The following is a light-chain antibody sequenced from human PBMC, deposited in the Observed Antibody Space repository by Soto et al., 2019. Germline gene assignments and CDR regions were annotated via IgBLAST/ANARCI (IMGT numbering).Light chain of an antibody. V-gene: IGLV1-47*02. Sequence: QSVLTQPPSASGTPGQRVTISCSGSSSNIGSNYVYWYQQLPGTAPKLLIYSNNQRPSGVPDRFSGSKSGTSASLAISGLRSEDEADYYCSSYTTNRSWVFGGGTKLTVL. CDR3: SSYTTNRSWV. J-gene: IGLJ3*02. CDR2: SNN. CDR1: SSNIGSNY.